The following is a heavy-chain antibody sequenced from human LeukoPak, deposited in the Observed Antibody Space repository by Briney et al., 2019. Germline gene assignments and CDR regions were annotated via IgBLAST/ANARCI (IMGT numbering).Heavy chain of an antibody. Sequence: QPGRSLGLSCAASGFTFSSYGMHWVRQAPGKGLEWVAVIWCDGSNKYYADSVKGRFTISRDNSKNTLYLQMNSLRAEDTAVYYCAREYCSGGSCYPYGMDVWGQGTTVTVSS. CDR2: IWCDGSNK. CDR1: GFTFSSYG. V-gene: IGHV3-33*01. CDR3: AREYCSGGSCYPYGMDV. J-gene: IGHJ6*02. D-gene: IGHD2-15*01.